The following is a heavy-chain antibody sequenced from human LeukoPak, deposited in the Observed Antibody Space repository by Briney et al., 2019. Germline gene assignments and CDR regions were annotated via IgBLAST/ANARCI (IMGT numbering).Heavy chain of an antibody. D-gene: IGHD2-21*01. CDR3: VRDRHGDYSFDY. Sequence: GGCLRLSCAASGFIFTNYAMNWVRQPPGGGLQWVSGVSSTGDSTYYADSMKGRFTTSRDNSQNMVYLQMSSLRAEDTADYYCVRDRHGDYSFDYWGQGILVTVSS. V-gene: IGHV3-23*01. CDR2: VSSTGDST. J-gene: IGHJ4*02. CDR1: GFIFTNYA.